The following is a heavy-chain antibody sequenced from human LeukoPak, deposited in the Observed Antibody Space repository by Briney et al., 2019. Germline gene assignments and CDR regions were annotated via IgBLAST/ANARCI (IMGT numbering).Heavy chain of an antibody. CDR2: INHSGST. CDR3: ARGLKFTYYYDSSGYYYERGYFDY. D-gene: IGHD3-22*01. V-gene: IGHV4-34*01. Sequence: SETLSLTCAVYGGSLSGYYWSWIRQPPGKGLEWIGEINHSGSTNYNPSLKSRVTISVDTSKNQFSLKLSSVTAADTAVYYCARGLKFTYYYDSSGYYYERGYFDYWGQGTLVTVSS. CDR1: GGSLSGYY. J-gene: IGHJ4*02.